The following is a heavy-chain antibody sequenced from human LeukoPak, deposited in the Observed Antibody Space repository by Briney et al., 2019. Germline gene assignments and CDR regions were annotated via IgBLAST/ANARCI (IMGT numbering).Heavy chain of an antibody. D-gene: IGHD3-10*01. V-gene: IGHV4-61*05. CDR3: ARGVRRRFGDDAFDI. J-gene: IGHJ3*02. CDR2: IYYSGST. CDR1: GGSISSSSYY. Sequence: PSETLSLTCTVSGGSISSSSYYWGWIRQPPGKGLEWIGYIYYSGSTNYNPSLKSRVTISVDTSKNQFSLKLSSVTAADTAVYYCARGVRRRFGDDAFDIWGQGTMVTVSS.